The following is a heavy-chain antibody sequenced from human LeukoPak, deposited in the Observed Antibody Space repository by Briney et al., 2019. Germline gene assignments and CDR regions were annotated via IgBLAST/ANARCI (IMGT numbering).Heavy chain of an antibody. J-gene: IGHJ4*02. V-gene: IGHV1-8*01. Sequence: ASVKVSCKASGYTFTSYDINWVRQATGQGLEWMGWMNTNSGNTGYAQKFQGRVTMTSNTSISTAYMELSSLRSEDTAVYYCARVTYYYDSSGYRNFDYWGQGTLVTVSS. CDR1: GYTFTSYD. D-gene: IGHD3-22*01. CDR3: ARVTYYYDSSGYRNFDY. CDR2: MNTNSGNT.